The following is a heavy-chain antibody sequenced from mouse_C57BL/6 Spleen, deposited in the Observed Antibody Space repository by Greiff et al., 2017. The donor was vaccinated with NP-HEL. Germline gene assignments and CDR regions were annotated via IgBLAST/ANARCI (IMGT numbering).Heavy chain of an antibody. V-gene: IGHV3-6*01. Sequence: VQLQQSGPGLVKPSQSLSLTCSVTGYSITSGYYWNWIRQFPGNKLEWMGYISYDGSNNYNPSLKNRISITRDTSKNQFFLKLNSVTTEDTATYYCAREMGDGAWFAYWGQGTLVTVSA. CDR3: AREMGDGAWFAY. CDR2: ISYDGSN. D-gene: IGHD3-3*01. CDR1: GYSITSGYY. J-gene: IGHJ3*01.